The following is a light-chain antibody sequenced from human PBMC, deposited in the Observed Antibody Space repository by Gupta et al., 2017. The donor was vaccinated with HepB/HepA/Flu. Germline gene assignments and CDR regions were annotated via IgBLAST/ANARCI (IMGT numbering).Light chain of an antibody. CDR1: SSDIGGNT. CDR2: SND. J-gene: IGLJ1*01. CDR3: AAWDGSLNVYV. Sequence: QSVLTQPPSASGTPGQRVTISCSGSSSDIGGNTVNWYQQISGAAPKLLIYSNDQRPSGVPDRFSGSKSGTSASLAISGLQSEDEADYYCAAWDGSLNVYVFGTGTKVTVL. V-gene: IGLV1-44*01.